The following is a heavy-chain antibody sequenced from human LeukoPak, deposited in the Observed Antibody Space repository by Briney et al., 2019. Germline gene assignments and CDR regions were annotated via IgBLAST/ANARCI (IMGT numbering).Heavy chain of an antibody. CDR2: IYYSGST. CDR3: ARGPTAMHDY. V-gene: IGHV4-59*01. D-gene: IGHD5-18*01. CDR1: GGSISSYY. J-gene: IGHJ4*02. Sequence: SETLSLTCTVSGGSISSYYWSWIRQPPGKGLEWIGYIYYSGSTNYNPSLKSRVTISVDTSKNQFSLKLSSVTAVDTAVYYCARGPTAMHDYWGQGTLVTVSS.